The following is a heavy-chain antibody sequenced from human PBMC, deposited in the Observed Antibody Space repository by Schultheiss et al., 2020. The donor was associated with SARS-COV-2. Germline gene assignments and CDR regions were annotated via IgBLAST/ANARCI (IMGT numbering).Heavy chain of an antibody. J-gene: IGHJ1*01. Sequence: SETLSLTCTVSGGSISSGGYYWSWIRQPPGKGLAWIGYIYYTGSTNYNPSLKSRVTISVDTSKNQFSLKLSSVTAADTAVYYCARHRGYSSSWSPGYFQHWGQGTLVTVSS. CDR1: GGSISSGGYY. V-gene: IGHV4-61*08. D-gene: IGHD6-13*01. CDR3: ARHRGYSSSWSPGYFQH. CDR2: IYYTGST.